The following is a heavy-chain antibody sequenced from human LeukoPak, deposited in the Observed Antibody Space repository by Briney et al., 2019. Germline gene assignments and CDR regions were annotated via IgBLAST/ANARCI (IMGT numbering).Heavy chain of an antibody. CDR3: ARTPQFSYDFWSGYGAYYYYYMDV. CDR1: GYTFTSYY. CDR2: INPSGGST. J-gene: IGHJ6*03. D-gene: IGHD3-3*01. Sequence: ASVKVSCKASGYTFTSYYMHWVRQAPGQGLEWMGIINPSGGSTSYAQKFQGRVTMTRDTSTSTAYMELSSLTSEDTAVYYCARTPQFSYDFWSGYGAYYYYYMDVWGKGTTVTVSS. V-gene: IGHV1-46*01.